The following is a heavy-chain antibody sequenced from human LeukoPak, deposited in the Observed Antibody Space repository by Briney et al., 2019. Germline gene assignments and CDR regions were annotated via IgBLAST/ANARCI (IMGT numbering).Heavy chain of an antibody. CDR3: ARTRISMVRGVIRCWFDP. CDR1: GGSFSDYS. Sequence: SETLSLTCTVSGGSFSDYSWSWIRQPPGKGLEWIGEINHSGSTNCNPSLKSGVTISVDTSKNQFSLKLSSVTAADTAVYYCARTRISMVRGVIRCWFDPWGQGTQVTVSS. D-gene: IGHD3-10*01. J-gene: IGHJ5*02. V-gene: IGHV4-34*01. CDR2: INHSGST.